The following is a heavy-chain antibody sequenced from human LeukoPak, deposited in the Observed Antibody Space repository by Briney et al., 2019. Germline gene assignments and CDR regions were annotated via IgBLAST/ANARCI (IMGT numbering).Heavy chain of an antibody. Sequence: ASVKVSCKTSGYSFTSYGVTWVRQAPGQGLEWMGWIGGYTGHTNYVQKFQGRVTITTDESTSTAYMELSSLRSEDTAVYYCARPSWLVTSPPSDYYYMDVWGKGTTVTVSS. CDR3: ARPSWLVTSPPSDYYYMDV. J-gene: IGHJ6*03. V-gene: IGHV1-18*01. CDR1: GYSFTSYG. CDR2: IGGYTGHT. D-gene: IGHD6-19*01.